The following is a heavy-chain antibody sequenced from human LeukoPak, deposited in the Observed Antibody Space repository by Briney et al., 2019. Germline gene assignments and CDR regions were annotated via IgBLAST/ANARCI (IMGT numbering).Heavy chain of an antibody. D-gene: IGHD6-13*01. Sequence: PGRSLRLSCAASGFTFSGYAMPWGRQAPGKGLEWGAVISYDGSNKYYADSVKGRFTIYRDNSKNTLYLQMNSLRAEDTAVYYCARGSIAAAGTEYYFDYWGQGTLVTVSS. CDR3: ARGSIAAAGTEYYFDY. CDR2: ISYDGSNK. J-gene: IGHJ4*02. V-gene: IGHV3-30*01. CDR1: GFTFSGYA.